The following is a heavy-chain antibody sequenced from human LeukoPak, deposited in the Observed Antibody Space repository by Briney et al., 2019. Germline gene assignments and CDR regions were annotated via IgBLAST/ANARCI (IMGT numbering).Heavy chain of an antibody. D-gene: IGHD6-19*01. J-gene: IGHJ4*02. CDR3: ARGGSSGWGTVNFDY. CDR1: GGTFSSYA. Sequence: GASVKVSCTATGGTFSSYAISWVRQAPGQGLEWMGGIIPIFGTANYAQKFQGRVTITADESTSTAYMELSSLRSEDTAVYYCARGGSSGWGTVNFDYWGQGTLVTVSS. CDR2: IIPIFGTA. V-gene: IGHV1-69*13.